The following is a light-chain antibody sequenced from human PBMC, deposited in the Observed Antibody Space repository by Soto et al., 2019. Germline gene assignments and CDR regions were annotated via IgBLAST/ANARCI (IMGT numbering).Light chain of an antibody. CDR3: QQLNSYPST. CDR2: DTS. Sequence: PGEIATLSCRASQSLSSSLAWYQQKPGQAPRVLIYDTSSRATGIPARFSGSGSGTEFTLTISSLQSEDFAVYYCQQLNSYPSTFGQGTRLEI. CDR1: QSLSSS. J-gene: IGKJ5*01. V-gene: IGKV3D-15*01.